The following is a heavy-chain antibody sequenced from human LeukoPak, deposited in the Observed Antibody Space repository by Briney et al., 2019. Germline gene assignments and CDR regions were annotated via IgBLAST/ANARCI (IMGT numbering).Heavy chain of an antibody. D-gene: IGHD3-22*01. CDR1: GFTFDDFG. J-gene: IGHJ4*02. CDR3: AIGYYYDSSGYGVDY. V-gene: IGHV3-20*04. Sequence: PGGSLRLSCAVSGFTFDDFGMSWVRQPPGKGLELVSGINWNGGSTGYADSVKGRFTISRDNARNSLFLQMNSLRAEDTAVYYCAIGYYYDSSGYGVDYWGQGTLVTVSS. CDR2: INWNGGST.